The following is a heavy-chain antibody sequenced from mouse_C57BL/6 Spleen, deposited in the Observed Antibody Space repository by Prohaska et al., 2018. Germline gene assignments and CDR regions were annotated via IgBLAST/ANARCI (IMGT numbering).Heavy chain of an antibody. D-gene: IGHD2-4*01. CDR2: ISDGGSYT. Sequence: GFTFSSYAMSWVRQTPEKRLEWVATISDGGSYTYYPDNVKGRFTISRDNAKNNLYLQMSHLKSEDTAMYYCASDDYDVEGAMDYWGQGTSVTVSS. V-gene: IGHV5-4*01. CDR1: GFTFSSYA. J-gene: IGHJ4*01. CDR3: ASDDYDVEGAMDY.